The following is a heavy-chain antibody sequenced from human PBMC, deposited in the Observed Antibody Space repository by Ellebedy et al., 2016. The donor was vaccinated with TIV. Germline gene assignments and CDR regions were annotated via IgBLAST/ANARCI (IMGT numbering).Heavy chain of an antibody. CDR1: GFTFSSFS. CDR3: ARAGGRHSTGSGFY. Sequence: GESLKISCAASGFTFSSFSMNWVRQAPGKGLESISYISSSSATIYYADSLKGRFTISRDNAKNSRYLQMSNLRAEETAVFYCARAGGRHSTGSGFYWGQGTRVTVSS. J-gene: IGHJ4*02. D-gene: IGHD2-2*01. CDR2: ISSSSATI. V-gene: IGHV3-48*04.